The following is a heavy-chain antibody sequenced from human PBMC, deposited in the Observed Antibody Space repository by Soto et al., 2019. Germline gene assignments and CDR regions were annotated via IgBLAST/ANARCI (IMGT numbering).Heavy chain of an antibody. CDR3: AKFPFDWLLFVPPVLVY. D-gene: IGHD3-9*01. V-gene: IGHV3-23*01. CDR1: GFTFSSYA. Sequence: PGGSLRLSCAASGFTFSSYAMSWVRQAPGKGLEWVSAISGSGGSTYYADSVKGRFTISRDNSKNTLYLQMNSLGAEDTAVYYCAKFPFDWLLFVPPVLVYCCPGPLVTVFS. J-gene: IGHJ4*02. CDR2: ISGSGGST.